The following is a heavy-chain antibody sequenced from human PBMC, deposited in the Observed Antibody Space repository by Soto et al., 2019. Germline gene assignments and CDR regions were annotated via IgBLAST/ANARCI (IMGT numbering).Heavy chain of an antibody. CDR2: VYYSGSIH. D-gene: IGHD1-26*01. Sequence: QVQLQESGPGLVKPSETLSLTCTVSGDSIYSSSHYWGWIRQPPGKGLEWIGSVYYSGSIHYYNPSLKSRVTISVDTSKNQFSLRLTSVTATDTAVYYCARRGAREIFDYWGQGTLLTVSS. CDR1: GDSIYSSSHY. J-gene: IGHJ4*02. V-gene: IGHV4-39*01. CDR3: ARRGAREIFDY.